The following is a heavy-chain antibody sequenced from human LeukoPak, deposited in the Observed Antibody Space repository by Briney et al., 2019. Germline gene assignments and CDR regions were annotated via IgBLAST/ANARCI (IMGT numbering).Heavy chain of an antibody. V-gene: IGHV3-23*01. J-gene: IGHJ4*02. CDR1: GFSFSTYG. D-gene: IGHD3-22*01. CDR3: ARDRRYYDNSGYYMGGFDY. CDR2: VSSSGETT. Sequence: GGTLRLSCAGSGFSFSTYGMTWVRQAPGKGLEWVSSVSSSGETTYYADSVKGRFTISRDNSKNTLYLQMNSLRAEDTAVYYCARDRRYYDNSGYYMGGFDYWGQGTLVTVSS.